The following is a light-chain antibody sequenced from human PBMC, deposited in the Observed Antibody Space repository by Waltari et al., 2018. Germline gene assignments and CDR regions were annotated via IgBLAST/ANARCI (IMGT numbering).Light chain of an antibody. CDR3: QQYDGIVLT. CDR1: QSVTSIS. Sequence: TLSLSPGERATLSCRASQSVTSISLSWYQQKPGQAPRLLIYGASNRATGIPDRFSGSGSGTDFTLTISRLEPEDFAVYYCQQYDGIVLTFGGGTKVEI. CDR2: GAS. V-gene: IGKV3-20*01. J-gene: IGKJ4*01.